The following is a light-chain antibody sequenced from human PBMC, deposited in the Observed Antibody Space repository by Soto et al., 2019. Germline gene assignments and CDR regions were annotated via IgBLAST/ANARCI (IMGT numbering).Light chain of an antibody. Sequence: ITMTQSPANLSVSPGERATLSCRASQSVTSNLAWYQQKPGQAPRLLIYGASTRATGIPARFSGSGSGTEFTLTSISLQAEDFAVYYCQQYYTWSTFGQGTKVDIK. CDR3: QQYYTWST. J-gene: IGKJ1*01. CDR2: GAS. CDR1: QSVTSN. V-gene: IGKV3-15*01.